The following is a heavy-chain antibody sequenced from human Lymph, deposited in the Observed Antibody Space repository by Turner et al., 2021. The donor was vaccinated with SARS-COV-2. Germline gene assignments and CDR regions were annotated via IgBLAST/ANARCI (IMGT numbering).Heavy chain of an antibody. J-gene: IGHJ4*02. Sequence: QVQLVESGGGVVQPGRSLRLSCAASGFTFSSYGLHWVRQAPGKGLELVAVISYDGSNKYYADSVKGRFTISRDNSKNTLYLQMNSLRAEDTAVYYCAKAGELYCSGGSCYQYYFDYWGQGTLVTVSS. CDR1: GFTFSSYG. CDR3: AKAGELYCSGGSCYQYYFDY. CDR2: ISYDGSNK. D-gene: IGHD2-15*01. V-gene: IGHV3-30*18.